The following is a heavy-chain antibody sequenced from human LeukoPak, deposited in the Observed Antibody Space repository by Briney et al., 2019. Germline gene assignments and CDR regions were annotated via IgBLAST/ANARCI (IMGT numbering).Heavy chain of an antibody. CDR1: GYTFTGYY. Sequence: ASVKVSCKASGYTFTGYYMHWVRQAPGQGLEWMGWINPNSGGTNYAQKFQGRVTMTRDTSISTAYMELSRLRSDDTAVYYCARGPHSCGWYLDYWGQGTLVTVSS. D-gene: IGHD6-19*01. V-gene: IGHV1-2*02. J-gene: IGHJ4*02. CDR2: INPNSGGT. CDR3: ARGPHSCGWYLDY.